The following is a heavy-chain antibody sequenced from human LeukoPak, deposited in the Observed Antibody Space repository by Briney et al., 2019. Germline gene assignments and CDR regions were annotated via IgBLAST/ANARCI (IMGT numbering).Heavy chain of an antibody. CDR2: ISSSGIYI. Sequence: GGSLRPSCAAPGFTFSSYGMNWVRQAPGKGLEWVSFISSSGIYIYYADSVKGRFTISRDNAKNSLHLQMNSLRAEDTAEYYCARVGAHSYGMDVWGQGTTVTVSS. CDR3: ARVGAHSYGMDV. V-gene: IGHV3-21*01. CDR1: GFTFSSYG. D-gene: IGHD3-16*01. J-gene: IGHJ6*02.